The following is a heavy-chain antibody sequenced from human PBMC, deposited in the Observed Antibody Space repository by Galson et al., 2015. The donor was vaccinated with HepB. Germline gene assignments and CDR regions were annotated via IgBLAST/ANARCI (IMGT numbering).Heavy chain of an antibody. D-gene: IGHD6-19*01. Sequence: SVKVSCKASNYTFSNFGIMWVRQAPGQGLERMGWISPFNGHTNYGQNLQGRITMSTDTSTSTAYMQLRSLRSDDTAIYYCAREPFSPLAGYSWLDAWGQGTLVTVSS. J-gene: IGHJ5*02. CDR2: ISPFNGHT. V-gene: IGHV1-18*01. CDR3: AREPFSPLAGYSWLDA. CDR1: NYTFSNFG.